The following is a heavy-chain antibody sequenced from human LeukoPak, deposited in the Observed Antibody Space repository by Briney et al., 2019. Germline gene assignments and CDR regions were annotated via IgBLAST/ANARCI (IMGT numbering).Heavy chain of an antibody. Sequence: SETLSLTCTVSGGSISSCYWSWIRQPPGKGLEWIGYIYYSGSTNYNPSLKSRVTISVDTSKNQFSLKLSSVTAADTAVYYCARDFSGYDRGYFDLWGRGTLVTVSS. D-gene: IGHD5-12*01. CDR3: ARDFSGYDRGYFDL. CDR1: GGSISSCY. V-gene: IGHV4-59*01. J-gene: IGHJ2*01. CDR2: IYYSGST.